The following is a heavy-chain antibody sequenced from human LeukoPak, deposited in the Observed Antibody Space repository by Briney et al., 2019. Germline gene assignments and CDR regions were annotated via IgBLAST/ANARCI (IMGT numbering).Heavy chain of an antibody. CDR3: AREDHGSSWPPLDY. V-gene: IGHV3-33*01. CDR2: IWCDGSNK. J-gene: IGHJ4*02. D-gene: IGHD6-13*01. Sequence: PGGSLRLSCAASGFTFSSYGMHWVRQAPGKGLEWVAVIWCDGSNKYYADSVKGRFTISRDNSKNTLYLQMNSLRAEDTAVYYCAREDHGSSWPPLDYWGQGTLVTVSS. CDR1: GFTFSSYG.